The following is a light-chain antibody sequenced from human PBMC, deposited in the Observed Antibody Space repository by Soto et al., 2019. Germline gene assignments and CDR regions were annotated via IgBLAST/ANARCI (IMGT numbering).Light chain of an antibody. J-gene: IGLJ1*01. CDR3: SSFTSSSTLGYV. CDR1: SSDVGAYNY. CDR2: EVS. V-gene: IGLV2-14*01. Sequence: QSALTQPASVSGSPGQTITISCTGTSSDVGAYNYVSWYQQHPGKAPKIMIYEVSNRPSGVSNRFSGSKSGNTASLTISGLQAEDEADYYCSSFTSSSTLGYVFGTGTKVTVL.